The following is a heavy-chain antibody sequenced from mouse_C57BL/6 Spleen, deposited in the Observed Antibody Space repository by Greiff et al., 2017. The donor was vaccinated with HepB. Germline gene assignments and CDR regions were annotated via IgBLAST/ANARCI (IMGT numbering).Heavy chain of an antibody. J-gene: IGHJ4*01. D-gene: IGHD2-3*01. CDR1: GYTFTSYW. CDR2: IHPNSGST. CDR3: AREIYDGYSYAMDY. Sequence: QVQLKQPGAELVKPGASVKLSCKASGYTFTSYWMHWVKQRPGQGLEWIGMIHPNSGSTNYNEKFKSKATLTVDKSSSTAYMQLSSLTSEDSAVYYCAREIYDGYSYAMDYWGQGTSVTVSS. V-gene: IGHV1-64*01.